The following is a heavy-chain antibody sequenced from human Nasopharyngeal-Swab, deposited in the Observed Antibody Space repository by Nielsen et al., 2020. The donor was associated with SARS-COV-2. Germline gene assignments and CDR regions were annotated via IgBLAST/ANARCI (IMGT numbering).Heavy chain of an antibody. CDR3: ARDYRTVTTGGVYYYYYMDV. J-gene: IGHJ6*03. D-gene: IGHD4-17*01. Sequence: WIRQPPGKGLEWIGYIYYSGSTHYNPSLKSRVTISVDTSKNQFSLKLSSVTAADTAVYYCARDYRTVTTGGVYYYYYMDVWGKGTTVTVSS. CDR2: IYYSGST. V-gene: IGHV4-30-4*01.